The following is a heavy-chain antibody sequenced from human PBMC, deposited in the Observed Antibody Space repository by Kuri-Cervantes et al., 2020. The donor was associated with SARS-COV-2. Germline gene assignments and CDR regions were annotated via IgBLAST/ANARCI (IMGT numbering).Heavy chain of an antibody. J-gene: IGHJ4*02. CDR3: ARAGRWLQSTPFDY. Sequence: GGSLRPSWAASGFSFSNYAMSWVRQAQGRGLEWVAVVYSSDARTYYADSEKGRFSISRDNSKNTVYLQMNSLRAEDTAVYYCARAGRWLQSTPFDYWGQGTLVTVSS. D-gene: IGHD5-24*01. CDR2: VYSSDART. V-gene: IGHV3-23*05. CDR1: GFSFSNYA.